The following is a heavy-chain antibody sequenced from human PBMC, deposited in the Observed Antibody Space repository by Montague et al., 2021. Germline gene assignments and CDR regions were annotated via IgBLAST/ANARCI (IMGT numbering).Heavy chain of an antibody. CDR2: ITDIGPGT. CDR3: AKASKKLRNYYYTMDV. J-gene: IGHJ6*02. Sequence: SRRISCAASGFSFTSYAVNWVRQAPGEGLEWVSSITDIGPGTYYADSVKGRFTISRDNSKNTLYLQMNSLRVDDTAVYYCAKASKKLRNYYYTMDVWGQGTTVTVSS. CDR1: GFSFTSYA. V-gene: IGHV3-23*01.